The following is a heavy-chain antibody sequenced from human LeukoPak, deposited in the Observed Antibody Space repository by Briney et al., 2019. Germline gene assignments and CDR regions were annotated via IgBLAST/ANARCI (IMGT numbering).Heavy chain of an antibody. Sequence: GGSLKLSCAASGFSFTDSAIHWVRQPSGRGLEWIGRIRSTAGTYATAYAESVKGRFTISRDDSKNTAYLQMNSLETEDTALYYCARLTDLAGVYDYVGFDYWGQGTLVTVSS. CDR1: GFSFTDSA. D-gene: IGHD3-16*01. V-gene: IGHV3-73*01. CDR3: ARLTDLAGVYDYVGFDY. J-gene: IGHJ4*02. CDR2: IRSTAGTYAT.